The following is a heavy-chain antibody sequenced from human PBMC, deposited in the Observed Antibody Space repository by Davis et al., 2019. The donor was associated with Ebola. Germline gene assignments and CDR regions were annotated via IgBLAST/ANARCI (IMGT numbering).Heavy chain of an antibody. CDR3: ARGLAYCSGGSCYYNWFDP. CDR1: GGSISSYY. V-gene: IGHV4-59*12. J-gene: IGHJ5*02. CDR2: ISYSGST. Sequence: MPSETLSLTCTVSGGSISSYYWSWIRQPPGKGLEWIGYISYSGSTNYNPSLKSRVTISVDTSKNQFSLKLSSVTAADTAVYYCARGLAYCSGGSCYYNWFDPWGQGTLVTVSS. D-gene: IGHD2-15*01.